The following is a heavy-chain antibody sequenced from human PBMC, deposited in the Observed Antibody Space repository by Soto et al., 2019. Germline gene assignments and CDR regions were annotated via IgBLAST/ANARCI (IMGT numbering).Heavy chain of an antibody. V-gene: IGHV3-23*01. CDR2: VSANGRNT. CDR3: AKDLSSLGWLALGAPFDS. CDR1: VFTFSSYA. D-gene: IGHD3-22*01. J-gene: IGHJ4*02. Sequence: GGSLRLSCASSVFTFSSYAMNCVRHSPGKWLEWVSSVSANGRNTYYADSVKGRFTVSRDKSKNALFLQLDSLRVEDTAIYYCAKDLSSLGWLALGAPFDSWGPGTLVTVSS.